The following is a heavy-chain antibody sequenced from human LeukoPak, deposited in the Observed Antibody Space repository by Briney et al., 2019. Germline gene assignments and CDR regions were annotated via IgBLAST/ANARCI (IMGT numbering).Heavy chain of an antibody. CDR1: GGSFSGYY. V-gene: IGHV4-34*01. D-gene: IGHD6-19*01. J-gene: IGHJ4*02. CDR3: ARGKSRYSSGCTLGY. CDR2: INHSGST. Sequence: PSQTLSLTCAVYGGSFSGYYWSWIRQPPGKGLEWNGEINHSGSTNYNPTLKRRVTISVDTSKNQFSLKLSSVTAADTAVNYCARGKSRYSSGCTLGYWGQGTLVTVSS.